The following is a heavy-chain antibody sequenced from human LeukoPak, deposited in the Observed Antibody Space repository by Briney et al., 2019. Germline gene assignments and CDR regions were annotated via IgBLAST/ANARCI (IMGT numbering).Heavy chain of an antibody. V-gene: IGHV4-39*01. CDR2: IHYSGST. D-gene: IGHD6-13*01. CDR3: ARHRSSWYQTSFDY. Sequence: SSETLSLTCTVSGGSISSSSYYWGWIRQPPGKGLEWIGSIHYSGSTYYNPSLKSRLTISVDTSKNQFSLRLSSVTAADTAAYYCARHRSSWYQTSFDYWGQGTLVTVSS. J-gene: IGHJ4*02. CDR1: GGSISSSSYY.